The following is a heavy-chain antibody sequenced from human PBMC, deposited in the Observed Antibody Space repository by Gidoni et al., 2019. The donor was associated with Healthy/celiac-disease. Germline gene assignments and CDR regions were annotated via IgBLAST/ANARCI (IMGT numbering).Heavy chain of an antibody. J-gene: IGHJ6*02. V-gene: IGHV5-51*03. CDR3: ARPGDYGATGYYYGMDV. Sequence: EGQLVQSGAGVKKPGVSRKISCKGSGYSFTSYGIDWLRQMPGKGLEWMGFSYPGDSDARYRPSFQGQVTIAADKSISTAYLQWSSLKASDTAMYYCARPGDYGATGYYYGMDVWGQGTTVTVSS. CDR2: SYPGDSDA. D-gene: IGHD4-17*01. CDR1: GYSFTSYG.